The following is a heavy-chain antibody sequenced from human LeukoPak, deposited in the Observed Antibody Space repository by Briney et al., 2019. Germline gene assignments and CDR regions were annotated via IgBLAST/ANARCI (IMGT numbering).Heavy chain of an antibody. J-gene: IGHJ4*02. CDR1: GFTFSSYS. CDR2: ISSSSSYI. Sequence: PGGSLRLSCAASGFTFSSYSMNWVRQAPGKGLEWVSSISSSSSYIYYADSAKGRFTISRDNAKNSLYLQMNSLRAEDTAVYYCARDPSSDVVTASTDPYFDYWGQGTLVTVSS. V-gene: IGHV3-21*01. CDR3: ARDPSSDVVTASTDPYFDY. D-gene: IGHD2-21*02.